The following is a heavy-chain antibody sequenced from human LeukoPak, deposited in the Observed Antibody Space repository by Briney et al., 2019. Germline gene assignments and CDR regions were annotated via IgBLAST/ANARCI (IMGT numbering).Heavy chain of an antibody. CDR1: GFTFSSYG. V-gene: IGHV3-30*18. CDR2: ISYDGSNK. CDR3: AKDAYYYDSSGHDY. J-gene: IGHJ4*02. Sequence: GGSLRLSCAASGFTFSSYGMHWARQAPGKGLEWVAVISYDGSNKYYADSVKGRFTISRDNSKNTLYLQMNSLRAEDTAVYYCAKDAYYYDSSGHDYWGQGTLVTVSS. D-gene: IGHD3-22*01.